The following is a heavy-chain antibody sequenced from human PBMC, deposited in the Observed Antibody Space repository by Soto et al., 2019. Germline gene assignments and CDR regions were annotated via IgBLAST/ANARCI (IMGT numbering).Heavy chain of an antibody. V-gene: IGHV3-72*01. CDR1: GFTFSDHY. J-gene: IGHJ3*02. Sequence: WGSLRLSCAGSGFTFSDHYMGCGRQAPLKGLEWVGRSGNRANSDTTEYGSSVKGRFTISRDDSKNSMYLQMNSLKTEGTAVYYCTRGYSGIDIYAFDIWGRGTLVTVSS. CDR2: SGNRANSDTT. D-gene: IGHD1-26*01. CDR3: TRGYSGIDIYAFDI.